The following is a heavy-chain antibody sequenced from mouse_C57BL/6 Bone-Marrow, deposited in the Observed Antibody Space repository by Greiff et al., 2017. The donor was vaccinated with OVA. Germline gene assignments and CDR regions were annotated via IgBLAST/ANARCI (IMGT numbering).Heavy chain of an antibody. J-gene: IGHJ2*01. Sequence: QVQLQQSGPELVKPGASVKISCKACGDGVSGACMNWVKQRPGKGLEWIGRIYPGDLDTNCNGKFKGKATLTADKSSSTAYMQLSSLTSEDSAVYFCARDYYAPDYWGQGTTLTVSS. V-gene: IGHV1-82*01. CDR1: GDGVSGAC. CDR2: IYPGDLDT. CDR3: ARDYYAPDY. D-gene: IGHD1-1*01.